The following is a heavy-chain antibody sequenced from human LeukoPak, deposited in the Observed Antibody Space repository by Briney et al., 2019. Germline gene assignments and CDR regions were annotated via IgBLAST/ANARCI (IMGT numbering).Heavy chain of an antibody. D-gene: IGHD3-16*01. J-gene: IGHJ4*02. CDR2: IWFDGSNK. CDR1: GFIFSNDA. Sequence: GGSLRLSCAASGFIFSNDAMHWVRQAPGKGLEWVAFIWFDGSNKHYADSVKGRFTISRDNSEDTLYLQMNSLRAEDTAVYYCARELWIGGWGQGTLVTVSS. CDR3: ARELWIGG. V-gene: IGHV3-33*01.